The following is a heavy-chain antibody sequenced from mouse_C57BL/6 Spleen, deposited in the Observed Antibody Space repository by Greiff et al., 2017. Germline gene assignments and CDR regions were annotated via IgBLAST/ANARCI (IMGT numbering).Heavy chain of an antibody. D-gene: IGHD1-1*01. CDR3: AREDYGSSYDAMDY. Sequence: VQLQQSGPGLVQPSQSLSITCTVSGFSLTSYGVHWVRQSPGKGLEWLGVIWSGGSTDYNAALISRLSISKDNSKSQVFLKMNSLQADDTAIYYCAREDYGSSYDAMDYWGQGTSVTVSS. CDR2: IWSGGST. J-gene: IGHJ4*01. CDR1: GFSLTSYG. V-gene: IGHV2-2*01.